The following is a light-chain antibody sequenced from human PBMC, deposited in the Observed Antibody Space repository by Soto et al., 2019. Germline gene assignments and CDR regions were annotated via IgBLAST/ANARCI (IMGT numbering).Light chain of an antibody. CDR1: SSDVGTYNL. CDR3: CSYAGGSSLV. J-gene: IGLJ3*02. V-gene: IGLV2-23*01. Sequence: QPVLTQPASVSGSPGQSIAISCTGTSSDVGTYNLVSWYQHHPGKAPKAMIYENNKRPAGVSNRFSGSKSGNTASLTISGLQAEDEAVYYCCSYAGGSSLVFGGGTKVTVL. CDR2: ENN.